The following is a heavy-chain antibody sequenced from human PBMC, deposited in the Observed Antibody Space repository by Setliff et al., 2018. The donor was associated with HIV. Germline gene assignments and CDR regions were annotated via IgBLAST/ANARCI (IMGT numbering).Heavy chain of an antibody. J-gene: IGHJ5*02. Sequence: SETLSLTCAFSGGSVSSPSYYWGWIRQPPGKGLEWIGSVYNSGITFKNPSLKSRVSISVDRSGNQFSLRLTSVTAADTAVYYCATCRHRPSNWFDPWGQGTGVTVSS. V-gene: IGHV4-39*07. CDR3: ATCRHRPSNWFDP. CDR2: VYNSGIT. CDR1: GGSVSSPSYY.